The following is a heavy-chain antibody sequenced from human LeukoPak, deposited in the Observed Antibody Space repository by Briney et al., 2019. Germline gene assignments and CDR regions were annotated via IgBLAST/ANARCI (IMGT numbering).Heavy chain of an antibody. CDR2: ISSSGSTI. J-gene: IGHJ3*02. CDR3: ARDGDYWYAFDI. CDR1: GFTFSDYY. V-gene: IGHV3-11*04. Sequence: PGGSLRLSCAASGFTFSDYYMSWIRQAPGKGMEWVSYISSSGSTIYYADSVKGRFTISRDNAKNSLYLQMNSLRAEDTAGYYCARDGDYWYAFDIWGQGTMVTVSS. D-gene: IGHD4-17*01.